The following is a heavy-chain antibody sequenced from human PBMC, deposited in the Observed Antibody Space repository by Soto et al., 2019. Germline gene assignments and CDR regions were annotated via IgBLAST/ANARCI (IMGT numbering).Heavy chain of an antibody. D-gene: IGHD2-2*01. V-gene: IGHV4-39*01. Sequence: LSLTCTVPGGSISSSSYYWGWIRQPPGKGLEWIGSIYYSGSTYYNPSLKSRVTISVDTSKNQFSLKLSSVTAADTAVYYCARSRGTIVVPAASNYYYYGMDVWGQGTTVTVSS. CDR2: IYYSGST. CDR3: ARSRGTIVVPAASNYYYYGMDV. J-gene: IGHJ6*02. CDR1: GGSISSSSYY.